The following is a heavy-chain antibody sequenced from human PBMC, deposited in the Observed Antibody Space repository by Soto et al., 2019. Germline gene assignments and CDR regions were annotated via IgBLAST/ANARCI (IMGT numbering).Heavy chain of an antibody. CDR1: GGTFRNHV. CDR3: ARDLEFRDGNISHLDY. Sequence: SVKVSCKASGGTFRNHVFNWVRQAPGQGLEWMGGIIPIIGTPNYAQKFQGRVTITADASTNTVYLDVGSLRSQDTAVYYCARDLEFRDGNISHLDYWGQGTLVTVSS. J-gene: IGHJ4*02. CDR2: IIPIIGTP. V-gene: IGHV1-69*13. D-gene: IGHD3-10*01.